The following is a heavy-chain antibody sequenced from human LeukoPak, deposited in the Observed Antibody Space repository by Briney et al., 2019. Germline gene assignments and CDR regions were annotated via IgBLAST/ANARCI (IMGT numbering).Heavy chain of an antibody. D-gene: IGHD3-16*02. CDR3: ARRYISYDYVWGSYRPYYFDY. J-gene: IGHJ4*02. CDR1: GGSFSGYY. CDR2: INHSGST. V-gene: IGHV4-34*01. Sequence: TPSETLSLTCAVYGGSFSGYYWSWIRQPPGKGLEWIGEINHSGSTNYNPSLKSRVTISVDTSKNQFSLKLSSVTAADTAVYYCARRYISYDYVWGSYRPYYFDYWGQGTLVTVSS.